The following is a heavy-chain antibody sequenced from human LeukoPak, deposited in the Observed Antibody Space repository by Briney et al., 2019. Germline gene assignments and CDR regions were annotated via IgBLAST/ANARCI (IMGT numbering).Heavy chain of an antibody. CDR2: NIAIFGPA. CDR1: GGTFSSYP. D-gene: IGHD6-6*01. Sequence: SVKVSCKASGGTFSSYPMSWVRQAPGHGLEWMGGNIAIFGPANYAQKFQGSVTITTDESTSTAYMELSSLRSEDTAVYYCARSLHRSIATSYYYYYMDVWGKGTTVTVSS. V-gene: IGHV1-69*05. J-gene: IGHJ6*03. CDR3: ARSLHRSIATSYYYYYMDV.